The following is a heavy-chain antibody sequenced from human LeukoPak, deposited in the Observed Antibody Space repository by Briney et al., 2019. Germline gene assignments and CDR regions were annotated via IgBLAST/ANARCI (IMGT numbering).Heavy chain of an antibody. CDR2: IYSGGST. J-gene: IGHJ4*02. V-gene: IGHV3-53*01. D-gene: IGHD2-21*02. CDR1: GFTVSSNY. CDR3: ARDLGVFYCGGDCLGFDY. Sequence: GGSLRLSCAASGFTVSSNYMSWVRQAPGKGLEWVSVIYSGGSTYYADSVKGRFTISRDNSKNTLYLQMNSLRAEDTAVYYCARDLGVFYCGGDCLGFDYWGQGTLVTVPS.